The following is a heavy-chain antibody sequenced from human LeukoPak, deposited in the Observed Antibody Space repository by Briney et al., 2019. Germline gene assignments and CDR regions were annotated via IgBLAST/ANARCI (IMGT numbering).Heavy chain of an antibody. Sequence: GGSLRLSCAASGFTFSSYSMNWVRQAPGKGLEWVSSIGTSSSYIYYADSLKGRFTISRDNAKNSLDLQMNSLRAEDTAVYYCARRATSERGHSYGLDYWGQGTLVTVSS. D-gene: IGHD5-18*01. V-gene: IGHV3-21*01. CDR1: GFTFSSYS. CDR2: IGTSSSYI. CDR3: ARRATSERGHSYGLDY. J-gene: IGHJ4*02.